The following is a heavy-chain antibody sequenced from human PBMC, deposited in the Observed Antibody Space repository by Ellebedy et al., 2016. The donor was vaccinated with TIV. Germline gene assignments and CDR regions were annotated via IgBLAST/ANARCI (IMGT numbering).Heavy chain of an antibody. V-gene: IGHV3-23*01. J-gene: IGHJ4*02. CDR2: ISVIGGRT. CDR3: AKEPGYSTRE. D-gene: IGHD2-2*01. Sequence: GESLKISXAVSGFTFSNYAMSWVRQAPGKGLEWVSAISVIGGRTYYAESVKGRFTISRDNSKNTVYLQMDSLTVEDTALYYCAKEPGYSTREWGQGTLVTVSS. CDR1: GFTFSNYA.